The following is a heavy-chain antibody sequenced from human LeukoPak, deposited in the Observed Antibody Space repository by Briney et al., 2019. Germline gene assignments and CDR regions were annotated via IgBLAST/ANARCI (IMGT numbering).Heavy chain of an antibody. J-gene: IGHJ5*02. Sequence: ASVKVSCKASGYTFTGYYMHWVRQAPGQGLEWMRWINPNSGGTNYAQKFQGRVTMTRHTSISTAYMELSRLRSDDTGVYYCARTRRSATAFWFDPWGQGTLVTVSS. CDR1: GYTFTGYY. V-gene: IGHV1-2*02. D-gene: IGHD2-21*02. CDR2: INPNSGGT. CDR3: ARTRRSATAFWFDP.